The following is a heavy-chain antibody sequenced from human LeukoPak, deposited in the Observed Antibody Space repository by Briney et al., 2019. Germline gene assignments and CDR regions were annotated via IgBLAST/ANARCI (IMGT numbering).Heavy chain of an antibody. CDR1: GFTFSSYW. J-gene: IGHJ4*02. CDR2: INSDGSRT. D-gene: IGHD5-18*01. CDR3: ARGKVDTAMAIDY. V-gene: IGHV3-74*01. Sequence: GGSLRLSCAASGFTFSSYWMHWVRQAPGKGLVWVSRINSDGSRTSYADSVKGRFTISRDNAKNTLYLQMNSLRAEDTAVYYCARGKVDTAMAIDYWGQGTLVTVSS.